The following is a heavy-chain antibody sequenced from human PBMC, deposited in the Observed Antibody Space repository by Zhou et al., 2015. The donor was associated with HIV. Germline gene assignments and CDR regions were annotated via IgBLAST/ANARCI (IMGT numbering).Heavy chain of an antibody. CDR2: IIALVNVT. D-gene: IGHD1-26*01. J-gene: IGHJ6*02. Sequence: QVQLVQSGAEVKKPGSSVKVSCKASGGTFTSYTISWVRQASGQGLEWMGKIIALVNVTKYAQEFQGRVTITADRSTSTAYMELISLTSEDTAVYYCARDWDRPLYYGMDVWGQGTTVTVSS. CDR3: ARDWDRPLYYGMDV. V-gene: IGHV1-69*08. CDR1: GGTFTSYT.